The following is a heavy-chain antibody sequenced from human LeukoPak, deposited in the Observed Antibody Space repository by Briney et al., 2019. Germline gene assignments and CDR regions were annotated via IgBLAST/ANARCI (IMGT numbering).Heavy chain of an antibody. CDR3: ARVGYYDSSGYPNWFDP. V-gene: IGHV7-4-1*02. CDR2: INTNTGNP. D-gene: IGHD3-22*01. Sequence: GASVKASCKASGYTFTSYSMNWVRQAPGQGLEWMGWINTNTGNPTYAQGFTGRFVFSLDTSVSTAYLQISSLKAEDTAVYYCARVGYYDSSGYPNWFDPWGQGTLVTVSS. J-gene: IGHJ5*02. CDR1: GYTFTSYS.